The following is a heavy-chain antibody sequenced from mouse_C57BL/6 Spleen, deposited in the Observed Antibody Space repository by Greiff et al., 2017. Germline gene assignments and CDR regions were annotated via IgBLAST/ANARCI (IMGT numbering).Heavy chain of an antibody. D-gene: IGHD1-1*01. V-gene: IGHV14-4*01. CDR2: IDPENGDT. CDR3: TKDYCGRPGYFDV. Sequence: EVQLQQSGAELVRPGASVKLSCTASGFNFKDDYMHWVKQRPEQGLEWIGWIDPENGDTEYASKFQGKATITADTSSNTAYLQLSSLTSEDTAVYYCTKDYCGRPGYFDVWGTGTTVTVSS. J-gene: IGHJ1*03. CDR1: GFNFKDDY.